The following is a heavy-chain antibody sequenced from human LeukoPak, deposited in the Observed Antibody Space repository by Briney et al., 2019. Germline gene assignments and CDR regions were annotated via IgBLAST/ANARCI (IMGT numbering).Heavy chain of an antibody. Sequence: ASMKVSCKASGYTFTSYGISWVRQAPGQGLEWMGWISAYNGNTNYAQKLQGRVTMTTDTSTSTAYMELRSLRSDDTAVYYCARGQYYGSGSHNWFDPWGQGTLVTVSS. CDR3: ARGQYYGSGSHNWFDP. CDR2: ISAYNGNT. CDR1: GYTFTSYG. V-gene: IGHV1-18*04. D-gene: IGHD3-10*01. J-gene: IGHJ5*02.